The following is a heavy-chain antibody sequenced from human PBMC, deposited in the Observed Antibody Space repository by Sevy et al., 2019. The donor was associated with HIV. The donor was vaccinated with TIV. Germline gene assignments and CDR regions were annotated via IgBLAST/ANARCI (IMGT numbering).Heavy chain of an antibody. CDR1: GGSISSSRHY. Sequence: SETLSLTCNVSGGSISSSRHYWGWIRQSPGKSLEWIGSRFYSGGAYYNPSLQSPVTMSVDTSKNQLSLNVNSVTAADTAVYYCARHPLGNWFDLWGQGILVTVSS. D-gene: IGHD3-16*01. CDR3: ARHPLGNWFDL. J-gene: IGHJ5*02. V-gene: IGHV4-39*01. CDR2: RFYSGGA.